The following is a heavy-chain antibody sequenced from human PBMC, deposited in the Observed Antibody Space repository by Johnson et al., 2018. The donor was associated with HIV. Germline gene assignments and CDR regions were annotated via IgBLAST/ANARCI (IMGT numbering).Heavy chain of an antibody. V-gene: IGHV3-20*04. CDR3: ARRGWELWTTQNAFDI. Sequence: VQLVESGGGLVKPGGSLRLSCAASRFIFDDYGMSWVRQAPGKGLEWVSGINWNGGSTGYADSVKGRLNISRDNAKNSLFLQMNSLRAEDTALYYCARRGWELWTTQNAFDIWGQGTMVTVSS. CDR2: INWNGGST. D-gene: IGHD1-26*01. J-gene: IGHJ3*02. CDR1: RFIFDDYG.